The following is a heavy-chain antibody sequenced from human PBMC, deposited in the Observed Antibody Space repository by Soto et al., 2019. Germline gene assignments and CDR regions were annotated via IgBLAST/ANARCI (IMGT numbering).Heavy chain of an antibody. V-gene: IGHV3-49*04. J-gene: IGHJ4*02. CDR3: TRAYSSSPLDY. CDR1: GFNFGDYA. Sequence: PGGSLRLSCTASGFNFGDYATHWVRQAPGKGLEWVGLIRAKAHGGTIDYAASVRGRFTISRDDSKSIAYLQMNSLKIADTALYYCTRAYSSSPLDYWGQGTRVTVSS. D-gene: IGHD6-13*01. CDR2: IRAKAHGGTI.